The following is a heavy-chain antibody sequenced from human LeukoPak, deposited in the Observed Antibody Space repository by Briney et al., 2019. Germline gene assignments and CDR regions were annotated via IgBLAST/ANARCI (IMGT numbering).Heavy chain of an antibody. CDR3: VTYYFDSSGPKKNY. Sequence: ASETLSLTCAVYGGSFSGYYWSWIRQPPGKGPEWIGEINHSGSTNYNPSLKSRVTISVDTSKNQFCLKLSSVTAADTAVYYCVTYYFDSSGPKKNYWGQGTLVTVSS. CDR1: GGSFSGYY. CDR2: INHSGST. J-gene: IGHJ4*02. V-gene: IGHV4-34*01. D-gene: IGHD3-22*01.